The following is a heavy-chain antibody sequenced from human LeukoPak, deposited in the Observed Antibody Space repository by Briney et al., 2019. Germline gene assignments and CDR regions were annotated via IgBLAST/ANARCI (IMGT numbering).Heavy chain of an antibody. J-gene: IGHJ6*02. D-gene: IGHD3-10*01. CDR1: GYTFTSYG. V-gene: IGHV1-18*01. CDR2: ISAYNGNT. Sequence: ASVKVSCKASGYTFTSYGISWVRQAPGQGLEWMGWISAYNGNTNYAQKLQGRVTMTTGTSTSTAYMELRSLRSDDTAVYYCARARYGSGSYYNRYYYGMDVWGQGTTVTVSS. CDR3: ARARYGSGSYYNRYYYGMDV.